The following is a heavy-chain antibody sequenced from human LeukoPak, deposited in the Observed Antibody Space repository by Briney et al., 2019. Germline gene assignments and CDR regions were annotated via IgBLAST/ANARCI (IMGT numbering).Heavy chain of an antibody. D-gene: IGHD4-17*01. Sequence: GGSLRLSCAASGFTISTFAMNWVRLPPGRGLEWVSTVRESDDRTYYADSVKGLFTISRHNSKNTLYLQMDSLRAEDTAVYFCARRELLAYGDLGFDHWGRGTLVTVSP. CDR1: GFTISTFA. CDR3: ARRELLAYGDLGFDH. J-gene: IGHJ4*02. CDR2: VRESDDRT. V-gene: IGHV3-23*01.